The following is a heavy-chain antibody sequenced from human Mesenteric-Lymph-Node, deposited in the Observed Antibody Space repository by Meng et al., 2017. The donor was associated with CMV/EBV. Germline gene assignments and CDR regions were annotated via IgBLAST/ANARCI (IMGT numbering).Heavy chain of an antibody. D-gene: IGHD1-26*01. V-gene: IGHV5-51*01. CDR1: GFTFIDYW. J-gene: IGHJ3*02. CDR3: ARTVGATSYAFDI. CDR2: IYPRDSDA. Sequence: GGSLRLSCKGSGFTFIDYWIAWVRQMPGEGLEWMGVIYPRDSDARYSPSFEGQVTISADKSISTAYLHWSSLKASDTAIYYCARTVGATSYAFDIWGQGTMVTVSS.